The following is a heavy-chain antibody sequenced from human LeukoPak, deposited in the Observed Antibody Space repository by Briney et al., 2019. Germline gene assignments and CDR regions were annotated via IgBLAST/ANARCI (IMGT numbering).Heavy chain of an antibody. Sequence: GGSLRLSCAASGFTFLRHGMTWFRQAPGKGLEWFSGISASGGATYYADSVKGRFTISRDNSKNTVYLQMNSLKAEDAALYYCAKGNYGEKIDYWGPGTLVTVSS. V-gene: IGHV3-23*01. D-gene: IGHD4-17*01. J-gene: IGHJ4*02. CDR3: AKGNYGEKIDY. CDR2: ISASGGAT. CDR1: GFTFLRHG.